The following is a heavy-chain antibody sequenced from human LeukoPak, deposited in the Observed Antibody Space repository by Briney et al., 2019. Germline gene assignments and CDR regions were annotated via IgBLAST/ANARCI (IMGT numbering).Heavy chain of an antibody. CDR1: EFTVSTNY. Sequence: PGGSLRLSCAASEFTVSTNYMTWVRQAPGKGLEWVSVINSGGSTYYADSVKGRFTISRDNSKNTLYLEISSLRAEDTAVYYCARRYFGMDVWGQGTTVTVSS. J-gene: IGHJ6*02. CDR3: ARRYFGMDV. V-gene: IGHV3-66*04. CDR2: INSGGST.